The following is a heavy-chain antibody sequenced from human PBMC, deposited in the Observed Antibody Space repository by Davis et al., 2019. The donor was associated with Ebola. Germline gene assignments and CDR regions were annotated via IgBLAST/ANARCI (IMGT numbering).Heavy chain of an antibody. V-gene: IGHV1-8*02. CDR1: GYTFTGYY. D-gene: IGHD3-3*01. CDR3: ARGPRDFWSGYYPF. CDR2: MNPNSGST. Sequence: ASVKVSCKASGYTFTGYYMHWVRQAPGQGLEWMGWMNPNSGSTGYAQKFQGRVTMTRNTSITTAYLELSSLRSEDTAVYYCARGPRDFWSGYYPFWGQGSLVTVSS. J-gene: IGHJ4*02.